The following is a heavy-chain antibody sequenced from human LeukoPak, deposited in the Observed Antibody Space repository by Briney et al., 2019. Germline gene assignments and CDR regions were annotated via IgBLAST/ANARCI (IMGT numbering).Heavy chain of an antibody. V-gene: IGHV4-59*01. J-gene: IGHJ5*02. CDR3: ARDRAGYYGTPFDP. Sequence: SETLSLTCTVSGGSISSYYWSWIRQPPGKGLEWIGYIYYSGSTNYNPSLKSRVTISVDTSKNQFSLKLSSVTAADTAVYYCARDRAGYYGTPFDPRGQGTLVTVSS. CDR1: GGSISSYY. CDR2: IYYSGST. D-gene: IGHD3-9*01.